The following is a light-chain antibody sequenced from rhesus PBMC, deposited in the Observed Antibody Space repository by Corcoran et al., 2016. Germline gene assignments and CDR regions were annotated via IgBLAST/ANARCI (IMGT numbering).Light chain of an antibody. CDR1: QSISNY. CDR3: RQFKKYRALT. Sequence: DIQMTQSPSSLSASVGDRVTITCRASQSISNYLNWYKQEPGKAPKLLIYSSYSLQSGVPSRFSGSGTGTEFTLTISSLQPEDFATYYCRQFKKYRALTFGGGTKVEIK. CDR2: SSY. V-gene: IGKV1-41*01. J-gene: IGKJ4*01.